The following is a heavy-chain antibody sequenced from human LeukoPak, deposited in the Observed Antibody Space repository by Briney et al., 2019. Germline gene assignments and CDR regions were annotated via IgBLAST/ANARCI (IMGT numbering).Heavy chain of an antibody. CDR1: GGSISTYY. D-gene: IGHD6-13*01. CDR2: IDYSGST. CDR3: ARWVAAASIDY. J-gene: IGHJ4*02. Sequence: PSETLSLTCTVSGGSISTYYWRWIRQSPGKGLECIGYIDYSGSTNYNPSLKSRVTMSVDTSKNQFSLKLSSVTAADTAVYYCARWVAAASIDYWGQGTLVTVSS. V-gene: IGHV4-59*01.